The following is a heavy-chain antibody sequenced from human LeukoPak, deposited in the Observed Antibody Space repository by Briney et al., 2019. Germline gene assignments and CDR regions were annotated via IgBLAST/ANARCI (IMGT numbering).Heavy chain of an antibody. Sequence: PSQTLSLTCTVSGNSISSGDNYWSWIRQPAGKGLEWIGRIYTSGSTNYNPSLKSRVTISGDTSKNQFSLRLSSVTAADTAVYYCARDGKQWLGNFDYWGQGTLVTVSS. V-gene: IGHV4-61*02. J-gene: IGHJ4*02. CDR3: ARDGKQWLGNFDY. CDR2: IYTSGST. D-gene: IGHD6-19*01. CDR1: GNSISSGDNY.